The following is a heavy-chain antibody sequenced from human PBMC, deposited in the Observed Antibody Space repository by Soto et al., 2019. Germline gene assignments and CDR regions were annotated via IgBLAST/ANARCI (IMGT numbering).Heavy chain of an antibody. V-gene: IGHV1-18*04. CDR3: ARDNPPTYDNLTGYYYYYGMDV. CDR2: ISAYNGNT. D-gene: IGHD3-9*01. J-gene: IGHJ6*02. Sequence: ASVKVSCKASGYTFTSYGISWVRQAPGQGLEWMGWISAYNGNTNYAQKLQGRVTMTTDTSTSTAYMELRSLRADDTAVYYCARDNPPTYDNLTGYYYYYGMDVWGQGTTVTVSS. CDR1: GYTFTSYG.